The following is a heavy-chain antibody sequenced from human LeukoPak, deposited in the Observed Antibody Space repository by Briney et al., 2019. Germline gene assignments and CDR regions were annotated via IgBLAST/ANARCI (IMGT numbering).Heavy chain of an antibody. V-gene: IGHV1-69*05. Sequence: SVKVSCKASGGTFSSYAISWVRQAPGQGLEWMGGIIPIFGTANYARKFQGRVTITTDESTSTAYMELSSLRSEDTAVYYCARANEDYYDSSGYSSWFDLWGQGTLVTVSS. CDR3: ARANEDYYDSSGYSSWFDL. J-gene: IGHJ5*02. CDR1: GGTFSSYA. CDR2: IIPIFGTA. D-gene: IGHD3-22*01.